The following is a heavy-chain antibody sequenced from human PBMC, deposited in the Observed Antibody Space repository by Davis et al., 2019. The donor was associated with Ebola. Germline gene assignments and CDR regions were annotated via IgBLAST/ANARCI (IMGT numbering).Heavy chain of an antibody. Sequence: PGGSLRLSCAASGFTFSSYAMHWVRQAPGKGLEWMGIIYPGDSDTRYSPSFQGQVTISADKSISTAYLQWSSLKASDTAMYYCARRGGGAAAGKGYYYYMDVWGKGTTVTVSS. D-gene: IGHD6-13*01. CDR1: GFTFSSYA. CDR3: ARRGGGAAAGKGYYYYMDV. V-gene: IGHV5-51*01. CDR2: IYPGDSDT. J-gene: IGHJ6*03.